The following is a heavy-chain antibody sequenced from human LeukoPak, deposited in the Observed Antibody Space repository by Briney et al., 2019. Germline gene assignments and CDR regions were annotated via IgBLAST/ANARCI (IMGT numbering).Heavy chain of an antibody. CDR3: AKVHAGVYYYYGMDV. J-gene: IGHJ6*02. D-gene: IGHD6-13*01. Sequence: PGGSLRLSCAASGFTFSSYSMNWVRQAPGKGLEWVSSISSSSSYIYYADSVKGRFTISRDNAKNSLYLQMNSLRAEDTAVYYCAKVHAGVYYYYGMDVWGQGTTVTVSS. CDR1: GFTFSSYS. V-gene: IGHV3-21*01. CDR2: ISSSSSYI.